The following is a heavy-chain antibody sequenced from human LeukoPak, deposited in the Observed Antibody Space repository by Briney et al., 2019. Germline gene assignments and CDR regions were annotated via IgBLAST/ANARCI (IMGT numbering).Heavy chain of an antibody. V-gene: IGHV4-4*07. CDR1: GGSINSYY. CDR2: IYTSGST. J-gene: IGHJ4*02. CDR3: ARFHPNWGLDY. D-gene: IGHD7-27*01. Sequence: SETLSLTCTVSGGSINSYYWSWIRQPAGKGLEWLGRIYTSGSTNYNPSLKSRVTMSVDTSKNQFSLKMTSVTAADTAVYYCARFHPNWGLDYWGQGILVTVSS.